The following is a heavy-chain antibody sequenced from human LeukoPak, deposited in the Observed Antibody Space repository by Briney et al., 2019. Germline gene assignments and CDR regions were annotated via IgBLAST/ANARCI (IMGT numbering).Heavy chain of an antibody. CDR2: VYTSGNT. J-gene: IGHJ4*02. Sequence: SETLSLTCTVSGGSINSGGYYWNWIRQPAGKGLEWIGRVYTSGNTNYNPSLKSRVIISVDTSKNQFSLKLSSVTAADTAVYYCARTYNYGDPIFDYWGQGTLATVSS. D-gene: IGHD4-17*01. CDR3: ARTYNYGDPIFDY. V-gene: IGHV4-61*02. CDR1: GGSINSGGYY.